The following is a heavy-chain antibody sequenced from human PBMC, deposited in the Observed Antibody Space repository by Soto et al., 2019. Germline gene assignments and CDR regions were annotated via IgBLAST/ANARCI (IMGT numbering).Heavy chain of an antibody. CDR1: GYTFTSYD. D-gene: IGHD3-9*01. Sequence: ASVKVSCKASGYTFTSYDINWVRQATGQGLEWMGWMNPNSGNTGYAQKFKGRVTMTRNTSISTAYMELSSLRSEDTAVYYCARRELRYFDWLLTDPDAFDIWGQGTMVTVSS. J-gene: IGHJ3*02. CDR2: MNPNSGNT. CDR3: ARRELRYFDWLLTDPDAFDI. V-gene: IGHV1-8*01.